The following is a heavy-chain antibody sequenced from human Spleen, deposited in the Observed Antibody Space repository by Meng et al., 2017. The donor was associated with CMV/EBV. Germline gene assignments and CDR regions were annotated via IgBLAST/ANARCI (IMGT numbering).Heavy chain of an antibody. V-gene: IGHV4-61*01. CDR2: IYHTGTT. J-gene: IGHJ4*02. D-gene: IGHD1-1*01. CDR1: GGSVRSGTYY. CDR3: ARVKLQYYFDY. Sequence: GSLRLSCTVSGGSVRSGTYYWSWVRQPPGKGLEWIGYIYHTGTTSYSPSFRGRVTISLDTSKNQFSLKLSSVTAADTAVYYCARVKLQYYFDYWGQGTLVTVSS.